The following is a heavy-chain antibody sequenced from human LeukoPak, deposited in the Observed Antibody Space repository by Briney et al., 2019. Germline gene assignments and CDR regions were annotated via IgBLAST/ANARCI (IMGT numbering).Heavy chain of an antibody. CDR3: ARDVTVAGRTFDI. D-gene: IGHD6-19*01. CDR2: INPNSGGT. CDR1: GYTFTAYY. Sequence: ASVKVSCKASGYTFTAYYMHWVRQAPGQGLEWMGWINPNSGGTNYAQKLQGRVTMTTDTSTSTAYMELRSLRSDDTAVYYCARDVTVAGRTFDIWGQGTMVTVSS. J-gene: IGHJ3*02. V-gene: IGHV1-2*02.